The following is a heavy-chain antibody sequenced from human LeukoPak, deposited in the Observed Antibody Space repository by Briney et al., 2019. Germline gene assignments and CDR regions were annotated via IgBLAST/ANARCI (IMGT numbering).Heavy chain of an antibody. CDR1: GGSISSANYS. Sequence: PSETLSLTCAVSGGSISSANYSWSWIRQPPGKGLEWIGYIYHRGSTYYNPSLRSRVTISLDTSKNQFSLKLSSVTAAGTAVYYCARGGGELERGAFDIWGQGTMVTVSS. CDR3: ARGGGELERGAFDI. J-gene: IGHJ3*02. D-gene: IGHD1-1*01. CDR2: IYHRGST. V-gene: IGHV4-30-2*01.